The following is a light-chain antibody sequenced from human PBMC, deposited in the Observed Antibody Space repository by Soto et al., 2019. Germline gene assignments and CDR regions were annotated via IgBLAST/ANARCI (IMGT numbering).Light chain of an antibody. CDR2: EVS. Sequence: QSVLTQPASVSGSPGQSITISCTGTSSDIVTYKYVSWFQHHPGKAPKLIIFEVSNRPSGISDRFSGSKSGNTASLTIFGLQVEDEAVYYCSSYTTGSTLPWVFGTGTKVTVL. V-gene: IGLV2-14*01. J-gene: IGLJ1*01. CDR1: SSDIVTYKY. CDR3: SSYTTGSTLPWV.